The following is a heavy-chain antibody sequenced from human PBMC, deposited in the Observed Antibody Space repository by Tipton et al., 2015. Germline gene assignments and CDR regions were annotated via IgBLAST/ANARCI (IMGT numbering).Heavy chain of an antibody. CDR1: GFTFSSYV. Sequence: SLRLSCAASGFTFSSYVMSWVRQAPGKGLEWVSAISGTAGTTYYADSVKGRFTISRDNSNYTLYLQMDSLRVEDTALYYCAKGTGNGFPGGAGIDSWGQGTLVTVSS. V-gene: IGHV3-23*01. CDR2: ISGTAGTT. CDR3: AKGTGNGFPGGAGIDS. D-gene: IGHD3/OR15-3a*01. J-gene: IGHJ4*02.